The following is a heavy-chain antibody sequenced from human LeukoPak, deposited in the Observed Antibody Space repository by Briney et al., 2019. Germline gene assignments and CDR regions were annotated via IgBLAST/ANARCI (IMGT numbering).Heavy chain of an antibody. D-gene: IGHD2-2*01. V-gene: IGHV4-34*01. CDR1: GGSFSPYY. CDR3: ARRTRYCSSTSCYRSEYYYYMDV. CDR2: INHSGST. Sequence: SETLSLTCAVYGGSFSPYYWSWIRQSPDKGLEWIGEINHSGSTNYNPSLKSRVTISVDTSKNQFSLKLSSVTAADTAVYYCARRTRYCSSTSCYRSEYYYYMDVWGKGTTVTISS. J-gene: IGHJ6*03.